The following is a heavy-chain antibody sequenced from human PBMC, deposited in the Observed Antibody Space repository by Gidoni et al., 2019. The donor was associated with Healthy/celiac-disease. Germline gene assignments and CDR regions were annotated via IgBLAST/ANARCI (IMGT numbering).Heavy chain of an antibody. Sequence: EVQLVESGGGLVQPGGSLRLSCAASGFTFSSYSMHWVRQAPGKGLEWVSYISSSSSTIYYADSVKGRFTISRDNAKNSLYLQMNSLRDEDTAVYYCARAKGAYYDFWSGYYAFDYWGQGTLVTVSS. CDR1: GFTFSSYS. CDR2: ISSSSSTI. D-gene: IGHD3-3*01. CDR3: ARAKGAYYDFWSGYYAFDY. V-gene: IGHV3-48*02. J-gene: IGHJ4*02.